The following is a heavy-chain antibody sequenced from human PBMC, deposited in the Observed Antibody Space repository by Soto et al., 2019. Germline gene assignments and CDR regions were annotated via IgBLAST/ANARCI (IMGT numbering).Heavy chain of an antibody. J-gene: IGHJ3*02. V-gene: IGHV1-3*01. D-gene: IGHD6-19*01. CDR2: INAGNGNT. CDR3: ARDPLAVAGYTTLGDAFDI. CDR1: GYTFTSYA. Sequence: ASVKVSCKASGYTFTSYAMHWVRQAPGQRLEWMGWINAGNGNTKYSQKFQGRVTITRDTSASTAYMELSSLRSEDTAVYYCARDPLAVAGYTTLGDAFDIWGQGTMVTVSS.